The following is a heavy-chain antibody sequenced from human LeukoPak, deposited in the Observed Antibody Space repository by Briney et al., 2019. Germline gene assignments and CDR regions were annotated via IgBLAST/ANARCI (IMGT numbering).Heavy chain of an antibody. CDR1: GFTFSSYA. J-gene: IGHJ3*02. Sequence: GRSLRLSCAASGFTFSSYAMHWVSQAPGKGLEWVAVISYDGSNKYYADSVKGRFTISRDNSKNTLYLQMNSLRAGDTAVYYCARDSHYAFDIWGQGTMVTVSS. V-gene: IGHV3-30-3*01. CDR2: ISYDGSNK. CDR3: ARDSHYAFDI.